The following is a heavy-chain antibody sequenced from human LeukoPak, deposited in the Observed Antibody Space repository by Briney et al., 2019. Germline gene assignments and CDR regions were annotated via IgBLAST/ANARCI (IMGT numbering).Heavy chain of an antibody. J-gene: IGHJ3*02. D-gene: IGHD6-13*01. Sequence: ASVKVSCKASGGTFSSYAISWVRQAPGQGLEWMGGIIPIFGTANYAQKFQGRVTITADESTSTAYMELSSLRSEDTAVYYCARALHSSSWYHDAFDIWGQGTMDTVSS. CDR2: IIPIFGTA. V-gene: IGHV1-69*13. CDR1: GGTFSSYA. CDR3: ARALHSSSWYHDAFDI.